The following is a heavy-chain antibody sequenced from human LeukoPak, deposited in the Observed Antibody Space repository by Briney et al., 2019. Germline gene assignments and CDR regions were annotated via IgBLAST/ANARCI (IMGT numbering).Heavy chain of an antibody. CDR3: ARSVDTAMVDY. CDR1: GFTVSSNY. J-gene: IGHJ4*02. D-gene: IGHD5-18*01. CDR2: IYSGGST. Sequence: GGSLRPSCAASGFTVSSNYMSWVRQAPGKGLEWVSVIYSGGSTYYADSVKGRFTISRDNSKNTLYLQMNSLRAEDTAVYYCARSVDTAMVDYWGQGTLVTVSS. V-gene: IGHV3-66*01.